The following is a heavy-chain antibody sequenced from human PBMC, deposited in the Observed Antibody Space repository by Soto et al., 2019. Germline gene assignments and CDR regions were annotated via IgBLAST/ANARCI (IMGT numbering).Heavy chain of an antibody. CDR2: MNPNSGNT. CDR3: ARHGGDYAAGDYYYYGMDV. J-gene: IGHJ6*02. D-gene: IGHD4-17*01. Sequence: QVQLVQSGAEVKKPGASVKVSCKASGYTFTSYDINWVRQATGQGLEWMGWMNPNSGNTGYAQKFQGRVTMNRNNSISTAYLELSSRRSEDTAVYYCARHGGDYAAGDYYYYGMDVCGQGTTGTVS. CDR1: GYTFTSYD. V-gene: IGHV1-8*01.